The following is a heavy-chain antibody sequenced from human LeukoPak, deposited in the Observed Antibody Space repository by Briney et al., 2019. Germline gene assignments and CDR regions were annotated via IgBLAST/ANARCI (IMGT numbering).Heavy chain of an antibody. D-gene: IGHD4-17*01. Sequence: GASVKVSCKASGGTFSSYAISWVRQAPGQGLEWMGGIIPIFGTANYAQKFQGRVTITADKSTSTAYMELSSLRSEDTAVYYCARVVSHGYSDYWGQGTLVTVSS. V-gene: IGHV1-69*06. CDR3: ARVVSHGYSDY. J-gene: IGHJ4*02. CDR1: GGTFSSYA. CDR2: IIPIFGTA.